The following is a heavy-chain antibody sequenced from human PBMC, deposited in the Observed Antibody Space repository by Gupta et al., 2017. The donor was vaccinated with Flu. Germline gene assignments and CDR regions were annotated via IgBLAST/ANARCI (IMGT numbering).Heavy chain of an antibody. CDR1: GFTFSNAW. CDR2: IKSKTDGGTT. Sequence: EVQLVESGGGLVKPGGSLRLCCAASGFTFSNAWMSWVRQAPGKGLEWVGRIKSKTDGGTTDYAAPVQGRFTISRDDSKNMLYLQINSLKIEDTAVYYCNTKYVEPASWGQGTLVTVSS. D-gene: IGHD1-14*01. CDR3: NTKYVEPAS. J-gene: IGHJ5*02. V-gene: IGHV3-15*01.